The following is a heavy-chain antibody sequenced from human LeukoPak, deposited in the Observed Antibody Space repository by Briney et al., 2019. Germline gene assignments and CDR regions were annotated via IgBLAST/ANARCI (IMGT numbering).Heavy chain of an antibody. CDR1: GGSFSGYL. Sequence: SETLSLTCTVSGGSFSGYLWSWLRQPPGKGLEWIGEINYNGQITNYNPSLKSRLTMSVDTPKNHFSLRLSSVTAADTAVYYCTRSGLTGMRKYTRPDYYYYGMDVWGQGTAVNVSS. CDR2: INYNGQIT. V-gene: IGHV4-34*01. D-gene: IGHD1-14*01. J-gene: IGHJ6*02. CDR3: TRSGLTGMRKYTRPDYYYYGMDV.